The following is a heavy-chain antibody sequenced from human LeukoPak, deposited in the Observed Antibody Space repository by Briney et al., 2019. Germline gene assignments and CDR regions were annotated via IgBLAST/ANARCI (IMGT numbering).Heavy chain of an antibody. CDR1: GFTFSSYW. V-gene: IGHV3-7*01. CDR2: IKQDGSEK. Sequence: PGGSLLLSCAASGFTFSSYWMSWVRQAPGKGLEWVANIKQDGSEKYYVDSVKGRFTISGDNAKNSLYLRMNSLRAEDTAVYHCARDLTGYSGSYSDYWGQGTLVTVSS. CDR3: ARDLTGYSGSYSDY. J-gene: IGHJ4*02. D-gene: IGHD1-26*01.